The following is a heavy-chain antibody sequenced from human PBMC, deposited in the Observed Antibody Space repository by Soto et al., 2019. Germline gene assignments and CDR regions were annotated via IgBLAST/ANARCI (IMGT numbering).Heavy chain of an antibody. V-gene: IGHV1-8*01. CDR3: AVAVYAIRTVEKGYYYYYMDV. CDR1: GYTFTSYD. J-gene: IGHJ6*03. CDR2: MNPNSGNT. Sequence: ASVKVSCKASGYTFTSYDINWVRQATGQGLEWMGWMNPNSGNTGYAQKFQGRVTMTRNTSISTAYMELSSLRSEDTAVYYRAVAVYAIRTVEKGYYYYYMDVWGKGTTVTVSS. D-gene: IGHD2-8*01.